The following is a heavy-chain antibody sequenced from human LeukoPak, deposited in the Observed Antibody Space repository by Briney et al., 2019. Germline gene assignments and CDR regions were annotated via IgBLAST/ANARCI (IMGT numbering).Heavy chain of an antibody. V-gene: IGHV3-53*01. CDR1: VFTVSSNY. D-gene: IGHD3-3*01. CDR3: ARTSTYYDFWSGYYLPYYFDY. J-gene: IGHJ4*02. CDR2: IYSGGST. Sequence: GGSLRLSCAASVFTVSSNYMSWVRQAPGKGLEWVSVIYSGGSTYYADSVKGRFTISRDNSKNTLYLQMNSLRAEDTAVYYCARTSTYYDFWSGYYLPYYFDYWGQGTLVTVSS.